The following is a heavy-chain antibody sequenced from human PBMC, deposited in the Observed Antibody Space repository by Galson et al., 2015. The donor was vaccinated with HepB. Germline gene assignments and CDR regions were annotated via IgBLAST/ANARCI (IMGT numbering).Heavy chain of an antibody. V-gene: IGHV4-39*01. CDR3: ARPWDRSGWSFDY. CDR2: IYYSGST. CDR1: GGSISSSSYY. Sequence: LSLTCTVSGGSISSSSYYWGWIRQPPGKGLEWIGSIYYSGSTYYNPSLKSRVTISVDTSKNQFSLKLSSVTAADTAVYYCARPWDRSGWSFDYWGQGTLVTVSS. D-gene: IGHD6-19*01. J-gene: IGHJ4*02.